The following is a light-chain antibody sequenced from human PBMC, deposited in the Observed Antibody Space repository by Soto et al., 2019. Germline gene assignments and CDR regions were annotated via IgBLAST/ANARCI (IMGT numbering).Light chain of an antibody. CDR2: NNN. Sequence: QAALTQPPSASGTPGQRVTISCSGGSSNIGTNAVNWYQQLPGTAPKLLIYNNNQRPSGVPDRFSGSKSGTSAPLAISGFQSEDEADYYCAAWDDSLNGYVFGTGTKVTGL. CDR3: AAWDDSLNGYV. V-gene: IGLV1-44*01. J-gene: IGLJ1*01. CDR1: SSNIGTNA.